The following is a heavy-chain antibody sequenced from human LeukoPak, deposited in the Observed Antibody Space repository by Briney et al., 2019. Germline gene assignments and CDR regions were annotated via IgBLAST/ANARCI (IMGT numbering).Heavy chain of an antibody. CDR2: ISSSSSYI. J-gene: IGHJ3*02. Sequence: PGGSLRLSCAASGFTFSSYSMNWVRQAPGKGLEWVSSISSSSSYIYYADSVKGRFTISRDNAKNSLYLQMNSLRAEDTAVYYCARDLGQYDFWSGLAPAFDIWGQGTMVTVSS. CDR3: ARDLGQYDFWSGLAPAFDI. V-gene: IGHV3-21*01. D-gene: IGHD3-3*01. CDR1: GFTFSSYS.